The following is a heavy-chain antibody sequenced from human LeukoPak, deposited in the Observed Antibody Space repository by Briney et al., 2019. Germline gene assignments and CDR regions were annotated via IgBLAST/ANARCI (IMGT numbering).Heavy chain of an antibody. CDR3: ARSFYTSCYEF. J-gene: IGHJ4*02. Sequence: PGGSLRLSCAASGFTFSSYSMNWVRQAPGKGLEWVSYISSSSSTIYYADSVKGRFTISRDNAKNSLYLQMNSLRAEDTAVYYCARSFYTSCYEFWGQGTLVTVSS. D-gene: IGHD2-2*01. CDR1: GFTFSSYS. V-gene: IGHV3-48*01. CDR2: ISSSSSTI.